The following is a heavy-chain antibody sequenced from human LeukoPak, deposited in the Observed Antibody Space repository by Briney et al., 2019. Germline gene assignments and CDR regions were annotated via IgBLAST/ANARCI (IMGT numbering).Heavy chain of an antibody. CDR2: ISYDGSNK. Sequence: GGSLRLSCAASGFTFSSYGMHWVRQAPGKGLEWVAVISYDGSNKYYADSVKGRFTISRDNSKNPLYLQMNSLRAEDTAVYYCAKGLGYCSGGSCSTWGQGTLVTVSS. CDR3: AKGLGYCSGGSCST. J-gene: IGHJ5*02. CDR1: GFTFSSYG. D-gene: IGHD2-15*01. V-gene: IGHV3-30*18.